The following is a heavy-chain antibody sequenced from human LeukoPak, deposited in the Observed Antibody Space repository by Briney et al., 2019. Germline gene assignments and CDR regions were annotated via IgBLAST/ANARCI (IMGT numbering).Heavy chain of an antibody. CDR1: GGSISSSSYY. D-gene: IGHD3-3*01. Sequence: PSETLSLTCTVSGGSISSSSYYWGWIRQPPGKGLEWIGSIYYSGSTYYNPSLKSRVTISVDTSKNQFSLKLSSVTAADTAVYYCARDDFGSGSSPNFDYWGQGTLVTVSS. CDR3: ARDDFGSGSSPNFDY. V-gene: IGHV4-39*07. CDR2: IYYSGST. J-gene: IGHJ4*02.